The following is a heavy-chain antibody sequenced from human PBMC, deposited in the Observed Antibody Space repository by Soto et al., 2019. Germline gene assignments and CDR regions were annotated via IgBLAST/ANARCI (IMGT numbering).Heavy chain of an antibody. D-gene: IGHD2-2*02. CDR1: GGSISSSSYY. CDR2: IYYSGST. V-gene: IGHV4-39*01. Sequence: PSETLSLTCTVSGGSISSSSYYWGWIRQPPGKGLEWIGSIYYSGSTYYNPSLKSRVTISVDTSKNQFSLKLSSVTAADTAVYYCARHESEDIVVVPAALQGGWFDPWGQGTLVTVS. J-gene: IGHJ5*02. CDR3: ARHESEDIVVVPAALQGGWFDP.